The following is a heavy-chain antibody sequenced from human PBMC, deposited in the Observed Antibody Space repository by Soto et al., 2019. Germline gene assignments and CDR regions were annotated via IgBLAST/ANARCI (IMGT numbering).Heavy chain of an antibody. CDR2: IYYSGST. V-gene: IGHV4-59*08. J-gene: IGHJ4*02. D-gene: IGHD6-19*01. CDR1: GGSISSYC. CDR3: ARRTPAVAFDY. Sequence: SETLSLRCTVAGGSISSYCGSWIRQAPGKGLEWIGYIYYSGSTSYNPSLKSRVTISVETSKNQFSLKLSSVTAADTAVYYCARRTPAVAFDYWGQGALVTVSS.